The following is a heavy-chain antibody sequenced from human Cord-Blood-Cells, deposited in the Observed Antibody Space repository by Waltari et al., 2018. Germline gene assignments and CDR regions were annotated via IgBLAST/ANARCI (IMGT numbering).Heavy chain of an antibody. J-gene: IGHJ2*01. Sequence: QVQLQESGPGLVKPSETLSLTCDVSGYSISSGYYWGWIRQPPGQGLEWIGSVYHSGSAYYHPSLRSRVTISRDTSKNQITLKMTSVTAADTAVYYCTRPRMIAAIHEDVDLWGRGTLVTVSS. D-gene: IGHD2-21*01. V-gene: IGHV4-38-2*01. CDR1: GYSISSGYY. CDR2: VYHSGSA. CDR3: TRPRMIAAIHEDVDL.